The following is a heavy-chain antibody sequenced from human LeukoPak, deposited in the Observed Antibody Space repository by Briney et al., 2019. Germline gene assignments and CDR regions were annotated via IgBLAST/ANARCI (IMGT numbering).Heavy chain of an antibody. CDR2: INPNSGGT. CDR1: GYTFTGYY. V-gene: IGHV1-2*04. Sequence: GASVKVSCKASGYTFTGYYMHWVRQAPGQGLEWMGWINPNSGGTNYAQKFQGWVTMTRDTSISTAYMELSRLRSDDTAVYYCARGYSIAVAGPFGYWGQGTLVTVSS. D-gene: IGHD6-19*01. J-gene: IGHJ4*02. CDR3: ARGYSIAVAGPFGY.